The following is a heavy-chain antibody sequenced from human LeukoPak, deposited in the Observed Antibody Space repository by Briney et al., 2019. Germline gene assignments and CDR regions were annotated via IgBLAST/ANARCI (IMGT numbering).Heavy chain of an antibody. V-gene: IGHV1-69*06. D-gene: IGHD4-23*01. CDR3: ARVWVRRWDFDP. J-gene: IGHJ5*02. CDR1: GDTFRGYA. CDR2: TFTIFGTA. Sequence: ASLKVSCKPPGDTFRGYASCCGREALGRRLERMWRTFTIFGTANYAQKFQGRVTITADKSTSTAYMELSSLRSEDTAVYYCARVWVRRWDFDPWGQGTLVTVSS.